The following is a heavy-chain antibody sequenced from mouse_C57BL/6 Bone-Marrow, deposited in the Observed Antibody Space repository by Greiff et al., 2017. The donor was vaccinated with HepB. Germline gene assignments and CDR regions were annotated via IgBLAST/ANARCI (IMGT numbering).Heavy chain of an antibody. V-gene: IGHV1-61*01. J-gene: IGHJ1*03. D-gene: IGHD1-2*01. Sequence: QVQLQQSGAELVRPGSSVKLSCKASGYTFTSYWMDWVKQRPGQGLEWIGNIYPSDSETHYNQKFKDKATLTVDKSSSTAYMQLSSLTSEDSAVYYCARSPHYYGLGVWGTGTTVTVSS. CDR2: IYPSDSET. CDR1: GYTFTSYW. CDR3: ARSPHYYGLGV.